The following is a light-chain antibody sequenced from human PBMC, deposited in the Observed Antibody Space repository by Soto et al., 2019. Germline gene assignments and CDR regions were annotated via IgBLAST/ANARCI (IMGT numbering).Light chain of an antibody. V-gene: IGLV2-14*01. Sequence: QSVLTQPASVAGSPGHGITISCTGTSGDIGSYNRVSWYQQHPRKAPKLIIYEVTDRPSGVSNRFSGSKSGNTASLTISGLQAEDEAEYYCSSYTNIKSRACVFGTGTKVTVL. CDR2: EVT. CDR1: SGDIGSYNR. J-gene: IGLJ1*01. CDR3: SSYTNIKSRACV.